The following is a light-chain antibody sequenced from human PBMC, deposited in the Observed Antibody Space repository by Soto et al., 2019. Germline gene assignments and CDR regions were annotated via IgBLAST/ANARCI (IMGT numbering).Light chain of an antibody. V-gene: IGKV3-15*01. CDR3: QQYNKWPPGIT. CDR1: QSVSSN. CDR2: GTS. Sequence: EIVMTQSPDTLSVSPGERATLSCRASQSVSSNLAWYQHKPGQAPRLLIYGTSTRATGVPARFSGSGSGTDFPPTITTLQSEDFAVYYCQQYNKWPPGITFGKGTRLEIK. J-gene: IGKJ5*01.